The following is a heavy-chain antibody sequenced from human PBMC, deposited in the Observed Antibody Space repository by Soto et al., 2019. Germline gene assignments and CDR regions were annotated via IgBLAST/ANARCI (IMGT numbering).Heavy chain of an antibody. V-gene: IGHV1-69*02. CDR1: GGTFSSYT. Sequence: QVQLVQSGAEVKKPGSSVKVSCKASGGTFSSYTISWVRQAPGQGLEWMGRIIPILGIANYAQKFQGRVTITADKSTXXAXMXXSSLRSEDTAVYYCARMFGDHFHYYDSSGYGYFDYWGQGTLVTVSS. J-gene: IGHJ4*02. D-gene: IGHD3-22*01. CDR2: IIPILGIA. CDR3: ARMFGDHFHYYDSSGYGYFDY.